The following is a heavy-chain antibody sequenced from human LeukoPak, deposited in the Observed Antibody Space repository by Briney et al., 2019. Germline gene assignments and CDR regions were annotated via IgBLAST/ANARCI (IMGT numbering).Heavy chain of an antibody. CDR1: GGSFSGYY. D-gene: IGHD3-10*01. J-gene: IGHJ4*02. CDR2: INQSGST. CDR3: ASISEYYFDY. Sequence: SETLSLTCAVYGGSFSGYYWSWIRQPPGKGLEWIGEINQSGSTNYNPSLKSRVTISVDTSKNQFSLKLSSVTAADTAVYYCASISEYYFDYWGQGTLVTVSS. V-gene: IGHV4-34*01.